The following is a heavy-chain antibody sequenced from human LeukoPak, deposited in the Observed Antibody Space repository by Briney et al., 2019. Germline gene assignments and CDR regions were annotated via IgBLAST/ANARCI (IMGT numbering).Heavy chain of an antibody. Sequence: PSETLSLTCTVSRGSISSYYWSWIRQPPGKGLEWIGYIHYSGTTNYNPSLKGRVTISIDTSKNQFSLKLSSVTAADTAVYYCTRRRSSSSERDYWGQGTLITVSS. CDR2: IHYSGTT. D-gene: IGHD6-6*01. CDR3: TRRRSSSSERDY. V-gene: IGHV4-59*08. J-gene: IGHJ4*02. CDR1: RGSISSYY.